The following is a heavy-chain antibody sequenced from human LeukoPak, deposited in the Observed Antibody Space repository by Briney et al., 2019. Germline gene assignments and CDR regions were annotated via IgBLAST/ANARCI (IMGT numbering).Heavy chain of an antibody. CDR3: ARDSLAAASATNHCYYSMDV. CDR2: IIPIFGTA. D-gene: IGHD6-13*01. CDR1: GGTFSSYA. J-gene: IGHJ6*03. V-gene: IGHV1-69*05. Sequence: SVKVSCKASGGTFSSYALSSVRQAPGQGLEWMGGIIPIFGTANYAQKFQGRVTITTDESTSTAYMELSSLRSEDTAVYYCARDSLAAASATNHCYYSMDVWGKGTTVTVSS.